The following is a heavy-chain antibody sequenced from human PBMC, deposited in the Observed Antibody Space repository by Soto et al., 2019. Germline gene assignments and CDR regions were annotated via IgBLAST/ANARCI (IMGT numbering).Heavy chain of an antibody. J-gene: IGHJ4*02. Sequence: GESLKISCKGSGYDFFGYWIAWVRQMPGKGLEWMGIIYPDDSNTRYSPSFQGQVTISADKSTSNAYLQWSGLKASDSGMYYCARSTPYYYDSSGYYPFDYWGQGTLVTVSS. D-gene: IGHD3-22*01. CDR3: ARSTPYYYDSSGYYPFDY. V-gene: IGHV5-51*01. CDR1: GYDFFGYW. CDR2: IYPDDSNT.